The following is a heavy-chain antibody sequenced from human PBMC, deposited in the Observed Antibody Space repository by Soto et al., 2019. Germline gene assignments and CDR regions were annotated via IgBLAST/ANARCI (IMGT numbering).Heavy chain of an antibody. CDR3: ARPRGDDYGDSRDAFDI. CDR1: GYSFTSYW. J-gene: IGHJ3*02. D-gene: IGHD4-17*01. Sequence: PGESLKISCKGSGYSFTSYWIGWVRQMPGKGLEWMGIIYPGDSDTRYSPSFQGQVTISADKSISTAYLQWSSLKASDTAMYYCARPRGDDYGDSRDAFDIWGQGTMVTVSS. CDR2: IYPGDSDT. V-gene: IGHV5-51*01.